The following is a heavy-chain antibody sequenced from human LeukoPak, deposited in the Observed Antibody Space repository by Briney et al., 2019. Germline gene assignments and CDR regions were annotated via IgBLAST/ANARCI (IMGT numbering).Heavy chain of an antibody. CDR2: FSGRGGGT. J-gene: IGHJ4*02. V-gene: IGHV3-23*01. CDR1: GFTFSSYG. Sequence: QPGGSLRLSCAASGFTFSSYGMSWVRQAPGKGLEWVSAFSGRGGGTYYADSVKGRFTISRDDSKNTLYLQMNSLRAEDTAVYYCAKIGSRGLGFDYWGQGTLVTVSS. CDR3: AKIGSRGLGFDY. D-gene: IGHD3-10*01.